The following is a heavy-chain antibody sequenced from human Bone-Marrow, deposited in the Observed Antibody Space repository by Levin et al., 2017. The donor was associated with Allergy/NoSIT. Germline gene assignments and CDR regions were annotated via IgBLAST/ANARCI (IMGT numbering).Heavy chain of an antibody. CDR1: GGSVSSGSYY. V-gene: IGHV4-61*01. CDR2: IYYSGST. CDR3: ARGSYFGGLSFDC. Sequence: PGGSLRLSCTVSGGSVSSGSYYWSWIRQPPGKGLEWIAYIYYSGSTKYNPSLKSRVTISLDTSRNQFSLRLTSLTAADTAVYYCARGSYFGGLSFDCWGKGTLVTVSS. D-gene: IGHD4-23*01. J-gene: IGHJ4*02.